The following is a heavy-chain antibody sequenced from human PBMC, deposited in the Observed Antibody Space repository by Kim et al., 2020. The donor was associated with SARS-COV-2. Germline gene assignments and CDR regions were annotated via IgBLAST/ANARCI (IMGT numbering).Heavy chain of an antibody. D-gene: IGHD3-3*01. J-gene: IGHJ2*01. CDR3: ARGPNPPPAYYDFWSGYSVALGWYFDL. V-gene: IGHV7-4-1*02. CDR2: FNTNTGNP. Sequence: ASVKVSCKASGYTFTSYAMNWVRQAPGQGLEWMGWFNTNTGNPTYAQGFTGRFVFSLDTSVSTAYLQISSLKAEDTAVYYCARGPNPPPAYYDFWSGYSVALGWYFDLWGRGTLVTVSS. CDR1: GYTFTSYA.